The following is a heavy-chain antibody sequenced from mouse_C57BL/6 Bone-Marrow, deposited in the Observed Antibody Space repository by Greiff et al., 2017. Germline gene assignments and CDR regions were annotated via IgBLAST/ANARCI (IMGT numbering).Heavy chain of an antibody. Sequence: QVQLQQPGAELVMPGASVKLSCKASGYTFTSYWMHWVKQRPGQGLEWIGEIDPSDSYTNYNQKFKGKSTLTVDKSSSTAYMQLSSLTSEDSAVYYCARERYDGYYAMDYWGQGTSVTVSS. D-gene: IGHD2-3*01. CDR3: ARERYDGYYAMDY. J-gene: IGHJ4*01. V-gene: IGHV1-69*01. CDR1: GYTFTSYW. CDR2: IDPSDSYT.